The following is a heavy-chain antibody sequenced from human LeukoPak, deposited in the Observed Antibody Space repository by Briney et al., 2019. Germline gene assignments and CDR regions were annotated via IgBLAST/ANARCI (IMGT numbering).Heavy chain of an antibody. D-gene: IGHD3-22*01. V-gene: IGHV4-39*01. CDR3: ARRNFGRGYYDSSGYHNWFDP. Sequence: SETLSLTCTVSGGSISSSSYYWGWIRQPPGKGLEWTGRIYYSGNTYYNASLKSQVSISIDTSKNQFSLKLSSVTAADTAVYYCARRNFGRGYYDSSGYHNWFDPWGQGTLVTVSS. CDR2: IYYSGNT. J-gene: IGHJ5*02. CDR1: GGSISSSSYY.